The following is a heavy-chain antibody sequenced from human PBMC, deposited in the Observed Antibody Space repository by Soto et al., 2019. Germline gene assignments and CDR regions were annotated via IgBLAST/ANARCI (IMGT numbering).Heavy chain of an antibody. V-gene: IGHV1-3*01. CDR3: ARDPCISSCQDY. J-gene: IGHJ4*02. D-gene: IGHD6-13*01. CDR1: GYTFTSYA. CDR2: INAGNGNT. Sequence: ASVKVSCKASGYTFTSYAIHWVRQAPGQRLEWMGWINAGNGNTKYSQKFQGRVTITRDTSASTAYMELSSLRSEDTAVYYCARDPCISSCQDYWGQGTLVTVSS.